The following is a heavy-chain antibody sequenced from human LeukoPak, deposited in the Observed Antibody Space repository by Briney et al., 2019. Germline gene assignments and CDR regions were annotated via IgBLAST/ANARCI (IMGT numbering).Heavy chain of an antibody. Sequence: GGALRLSRAASGFSFNTYTMRWVGPAPGKGLEYVSGIASNGCTKYYADSAKGRFTISRDNFKNTVYLQMDSLRTEDMAVYYCAREYCTTNNCYNWGLGYWGQGTLVTVSS. D-gene: IGHD2-2*02. J-gene: IGHJ4*02. CDR2: IASNGCTK. V-gene: IGHV3-64*02. CDR1: GFSFNTYT. CDR3: AREYCTTNNCYNWGLGY.